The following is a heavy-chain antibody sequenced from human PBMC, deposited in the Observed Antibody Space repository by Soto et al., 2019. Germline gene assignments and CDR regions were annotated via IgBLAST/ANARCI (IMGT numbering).Heavy chain of an antibody. V-gene: IGHV3-48*01. J-gene: IGHJ6*02. CDR1: GFTFSGSA. Sequence: GGSLILSCAASGFTFSGSAMHWVRQASGKGLEWVSYISSSSSTIYYADSVKGRFTISRDNAKNSLYLQMNSLRAEDTAVYYCARFYYDSSGYLPSPYYYYYGMDVWGQGTTVTXSS. CDR3: ARFYYDSSGYLPSPYYYYYGMDV. CDR2: ISSSSSTI. D-gene: IGHD3-22*01.